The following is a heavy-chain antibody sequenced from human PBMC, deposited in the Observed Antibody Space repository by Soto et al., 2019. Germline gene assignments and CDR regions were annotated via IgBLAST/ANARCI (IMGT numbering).Heavy chain of an antibody. D-gene: IGHD6-13*01. CDR3: ARDRIAAAGSDLYYYYGMDV. Sequence: GGSLRLSCAASGFTFDDYAMHWVRQAPGRGLEWVSGISWNSGSIGYADSVKGRFTISRDNAKNSLYLQMNSLRAEDTALYYCARDRIAAAGSDLYYYYGMDVWGQGTTVTVSS. V-gene: IGHV3-9*01. CDR1: GFTFDDYA. J-gene: IGHJ6*02. CDR2: ISWNSGSI.